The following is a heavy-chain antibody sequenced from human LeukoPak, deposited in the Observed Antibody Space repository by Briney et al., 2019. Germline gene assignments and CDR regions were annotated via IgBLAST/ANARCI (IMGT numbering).Heavy chain of an antibody. Sequence: PSETLSLTCAVYGGSFNGYYWSWIRQPPGKGLEWIGEINHSGSTNYNPSLKSRVTISVDTSKNQFSLKLSSVTAADTAVYYCARRRDGYNLGFFDYWGQGTLVTVSS. V-gene: IGHV4-34*01. D-gene: IGHD5-24*01. CDR2: INHSGST. CDR1: GGSFNGYY. J-gene: IGHJ4*02. CDR3: ARRRDGYNLGFFDY.